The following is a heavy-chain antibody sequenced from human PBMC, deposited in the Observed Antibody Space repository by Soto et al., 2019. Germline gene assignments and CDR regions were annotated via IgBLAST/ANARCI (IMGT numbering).Heavy chain of an antibody. V-gene: IGHV4-4*02. J-gene: IGHJ6*02. CDR3: ARGEDAFFYYGLDV. CDR1: GGSITSANW. CDR2: IYDTGISGYTPST. Sequence: SETLSLTCAVSGGSITSANWWTWVRQPPGGGLEWIAYIYDTGISGYTPSTSYNPSLKSRVTMSVDTSKSQFSLKLTSVTAADTAVYYCARGEDAFFYYGLDVWGQGITVS.